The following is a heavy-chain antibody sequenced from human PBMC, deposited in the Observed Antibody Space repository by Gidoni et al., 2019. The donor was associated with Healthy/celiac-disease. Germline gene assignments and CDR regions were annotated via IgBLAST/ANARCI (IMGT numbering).Heavy chain of an antibody. D-gene: IGHD3-10*01. CDR2: SSSSSSYI. Sequence: EVQLVESGGGLVKPGGSLRLSCAASGFTFSSYSMNWVRQAPGKGLEWVSSSSSSSSYIYYADSVKGRFTISRDNAKNSLYLQMNSLRAEDTAVYYCARGVIWFGESYFDYWGQGTLVTVSS. V-gene: IGHV3-21*01. CDR3: ARGVIWFGESYFDY. J-gene: IGHJ4*02. CDR1: GFTFSSYS.